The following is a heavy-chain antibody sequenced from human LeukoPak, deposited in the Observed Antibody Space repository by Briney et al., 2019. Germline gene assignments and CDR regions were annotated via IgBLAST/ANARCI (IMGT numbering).Heavy chain of an antibody. V-gene: IGHV4-34*01. Sequence: KPSETLSLTCAVYGGSFSGYYWSWIRQPPGKGLEWIGEINHGGSTNYNPSLKSRVTISVDTSKNQFSLKLSSVTAADTAVYYCARGGPLERRRRAFDIWGQGTMVTVSS. CDR1: GGSFSGYY. CDR3: ARGGPLERRRRAFDI. D-gene: IGHD1-1*01. CDR2: INHGGST. J-gene: IGHJ3*02.